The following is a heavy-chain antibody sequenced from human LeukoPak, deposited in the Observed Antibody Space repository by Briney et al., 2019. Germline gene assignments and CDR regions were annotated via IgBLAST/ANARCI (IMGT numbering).Heavy chain of an antibody. J-gene: IGHJ4*02. CDR3: ARAGYCTNGVCYSLMGNTFDY. D-gene: IGHD2-8*01. Sequence: PSETLSLTCTVSGYSISSGYYWGWIRQPPGKGLEWIGSIYHSGSTYYNPSLKSRVTISVDTSKNQFSLELSSVTAADTAVYYCARAGYCTNGVCYSLMGNTFDYWGQGTLVTVSS. CDR2: IYHSGST. V-gene: IGHV4-38-2*02. CDR1: GYSISSGYY.